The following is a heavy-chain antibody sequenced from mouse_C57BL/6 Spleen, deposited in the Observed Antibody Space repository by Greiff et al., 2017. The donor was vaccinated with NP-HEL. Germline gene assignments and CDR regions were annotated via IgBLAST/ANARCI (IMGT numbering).Heavy chain of an antibody. Sequence: QVQLQQSGPELVKPGASVKISCKASGYAFSSSWMNWVKQRPGQGLEWIGRIYPGDGDTNYNGKFKGKATLTADKSSSTAYMQLSSLTSEDSAVYCCARGGVYFDGWGTGTTVTVSS. CDR2: IYPGDGDT. V-gene: IGHV1-82*01. CDR1: GYAFSSSW. CDR3: ARGGVYFDG. J-gene: IGHJ1*03.